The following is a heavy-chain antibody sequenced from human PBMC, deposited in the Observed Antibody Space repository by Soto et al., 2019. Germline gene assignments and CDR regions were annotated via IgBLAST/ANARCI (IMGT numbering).Heavy chain of an antibody. J-gene: IGHJ4*02. V-gene: IGHV1-18*04. CDR1: GYTFTNYG. Sequence: ASVKVSCKASGYTFTNYGVSWVRQAPGQGLEWMGWISGYNGNTNYAQNLQGRVSMTTDTSTSTAYMELRSLRSDDTAVYYCARDVTRNSYDSSGYYYFEYWGQGTLVSVS. CDR3: ARDVTRNSYDSSGYYYFEY. CDR2: ISGYNGNT. D-gene: IGHD3-22*01.